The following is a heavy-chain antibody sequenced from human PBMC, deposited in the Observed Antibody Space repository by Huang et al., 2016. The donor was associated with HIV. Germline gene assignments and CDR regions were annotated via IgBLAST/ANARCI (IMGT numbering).Heavy chain of an antibody. D-gene: IGHD6-6*01. CDR2: LFPDDSDT. Sequence: VQLVQSGAEVKKPGESLKISCKGSGYSFSSYWIAWVRQMPGKGLEWMGSLFPDDSDTTYSPSFEGQVTMSADKSIGTAYLQGSSPKASDTAMYYCARRFSSSSGYFDYWGQGSLVTVSS. CDR1: GYSFSSYW. CDR3: ARRFSSSSGYFDY. V-gene: IGHV5-51*01. J-gene: IGHJ4*02.